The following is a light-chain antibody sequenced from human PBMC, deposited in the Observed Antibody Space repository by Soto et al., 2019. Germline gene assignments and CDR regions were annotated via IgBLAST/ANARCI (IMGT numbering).Light chain of an antibody. J-gene: IGKJ1*01. CDR1: QNIDMY. Sequence: DIHMTQSPSSLSASVGDTVTITCRASQNIDMYLNWYQQKPGKAPRVLISGASNLQSGVPSRFSGSGSGTDFTLTISSLQSEDFASYFCQHTFNSPPWTFGPGTKVDIK. CDR2: GAS. V-gene: IGKV1-39*01. CDR3: QHTFNSPPWT.